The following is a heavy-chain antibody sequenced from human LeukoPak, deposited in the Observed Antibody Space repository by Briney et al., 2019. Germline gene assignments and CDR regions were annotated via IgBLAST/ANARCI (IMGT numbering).Heavy chain of an antibody. CDR2: ISSGGTTI. J-gene: IGHJ4*02. CDR1: GFTFSNYE. CDR3: ARRAGAYSHPYDY. Sequence: GGSLRLSCAASGFTFSNYEINWVRQAPGKGLEWVSYISSGGTTIYYADSVKGRFTISRDNSKNTLYLQKNSLRAEDTAVYYCARRAGAYSHPYDYWGQGTLVTVSS. V-gene: IGHV3-48*03. D-gene: IGHD4/OR15-4a*01.